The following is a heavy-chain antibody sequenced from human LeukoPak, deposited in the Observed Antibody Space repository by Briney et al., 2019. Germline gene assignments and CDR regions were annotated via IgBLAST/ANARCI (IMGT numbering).Heavy chain of an antibody. Sequence: GASVKVSCKASGYTFTGYYMHWVRQAPGQGLEWMGWINPNSGGTNYAQKFQGWVTMARDTSISTAYMELSRLRSDDTAVYYCGRADLDSGSYFIEGPWGQGTLVTVSS. J-gene: IGHJ5*02. D-gene: IGHD1-26*01. CDR3: GRADLDSGSYFIEGP. CDR2: INPNSGGT. V-gene: IGHV1-2*04. CDR1: GYTFTGYY.